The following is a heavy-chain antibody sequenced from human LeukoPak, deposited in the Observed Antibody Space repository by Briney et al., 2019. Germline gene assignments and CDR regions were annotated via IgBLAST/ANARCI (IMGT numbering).Heavy chain of an antibody. V-gene: IGHV4-34*01. Sequence: SETLSLTPAVYGGSFSGYYWSWIRQPPGKGLEWIGEINHSGSTNYNPSLTSRATISVDTSKNQFSLKLSSVTAADTAVYYCAIPYYDFWSGYYPTSRSFDYWGQGTLVTVSS. CDR3: AIPYYDFWSGYYPTSRSFDY. D-gene: IGHD3-3*01. CDR2: INHSGST. CDR1: GGSFSGYY. J-gene: IGHJ4*02.